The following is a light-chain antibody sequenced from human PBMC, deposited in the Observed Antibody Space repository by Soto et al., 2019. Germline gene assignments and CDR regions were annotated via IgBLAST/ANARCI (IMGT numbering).Light chain of an antibody. CDR3: MQATQSRS. CDR1: QSLVYSDGNSY. J-gene: IGKJ5*01. Sequence: DIVLTQTPLSSPVTLGQPASISCRSSQSLVYSDGNSYLSWLQQRPGQPLRLLIYQVSERFSGVRDRFSGSGAGTDFPLKISRVEPEDVGVYYCMQATQSRSFGQGTRLEIK. CDR2: QVS. V-gene: IGKV2-24*01.